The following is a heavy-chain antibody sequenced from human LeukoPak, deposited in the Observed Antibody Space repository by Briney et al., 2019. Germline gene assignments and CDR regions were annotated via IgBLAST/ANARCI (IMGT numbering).Heavy chain of an antibody. CDR2: IRSISSYT. V-gene: IGHV3-21*01. D-gene: IGHD6-19*01. J-gene: IGHJ4*02. CDR3: ARDRRSGGFTSNNY. CDR1: AFTFSIYT. Sequence: RGSLRPSCAASAFTFSIYTMNWVRQAPGKGLEWVSSIRSISSYTYYTDSVKGRFTISRDNAKNSLYLQMNSLRAEDTAVYYCARDRRSGGFTSNNYWGQGTLVTVSS.